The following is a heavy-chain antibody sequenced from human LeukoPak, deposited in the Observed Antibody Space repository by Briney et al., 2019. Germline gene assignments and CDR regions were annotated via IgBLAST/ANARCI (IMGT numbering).Heavy chain of an antibody. CDR1: GFTFRSHA. D-gene: IGHD2-21*01. Sequence: GGSLRLSCVGSGFTFRSHAMSWVRQAPEKGLEFVSGIYENGGTTYYADSVKGRFFISRDNSKNTLYLQMDSLRGEGTAVYYCAKDFRIGYSAHFDYWGQGALVTVSS. V-gene: IGHV3-23*01. CDR3: AKDFRIGYSAHFDY. J-gene: IGHJ4*02. CDR2: IYENGGTT.